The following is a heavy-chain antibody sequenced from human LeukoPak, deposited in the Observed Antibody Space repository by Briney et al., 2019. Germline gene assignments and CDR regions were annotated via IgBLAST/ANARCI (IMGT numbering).Heavy chain of an antibody. V-gene: IGHV3-7*03. Sequence: GGSLRLSCAASGFTFSSYWMSWVRQAPGKGLEWVANIKQDGSEKYYVDSVKGRFTISRDSAKNSLYLQMNSLRAEDTAVYYCARRRCSGGSCYSDFDYWGQGTLVTVSS. D-gene: IGHD2-15*01. CDR3: ARRRCSGGSCYSDFDY. CDR1: GFTFSSYW. CDR2: IKQDGSEK. J-gene: IGHJ4*02.